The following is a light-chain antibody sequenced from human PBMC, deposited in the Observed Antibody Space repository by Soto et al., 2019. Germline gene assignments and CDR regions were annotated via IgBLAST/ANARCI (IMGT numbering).Light chain of an antibody. CDR1: RSVSSSY. J-gene: IGKJ5*01. Sequence: PGERATLSCRASRSVSSSYLAWYQQKPGQAPRLLIYGASSRATGIPDRFSGGGSGTDFSLTISRLDPEDFAVYYCQQYSSSPITFGQGTRLEIK. V-gene: IGKV3-20*01. CDR2: GAS. CDR3: QQYSSSPIT.